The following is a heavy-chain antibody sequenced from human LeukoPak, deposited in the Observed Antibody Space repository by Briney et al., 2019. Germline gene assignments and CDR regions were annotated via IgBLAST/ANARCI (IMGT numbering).Heavy chain of an antibody. CDR1: GFTFSSYG. V-gene: IGHV3-33*01. D-gene: IGHD2-2*02. Sequence: PGGSLRLSCAASGFTFSSYGMHWVRQAPGKGLEWVAVIWYDGSNKYYADSVKGRFTISRDNSKNTLYLQMNSLRAEDTAVYYCAAWIVVVPAAIGEYFQHWGQGTLVTVSS. CDR2: IWYDGSNK. CDR3: AAWIVVVPAAIGEYFQH. J-gene: IGHJ1*01.